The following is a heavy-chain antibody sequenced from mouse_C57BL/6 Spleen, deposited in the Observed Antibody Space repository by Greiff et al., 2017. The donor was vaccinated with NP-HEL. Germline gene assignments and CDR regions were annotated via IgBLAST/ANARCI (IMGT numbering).Heavy chain of an antibody. J-gene: IGHJ3*01. Sequence: VKLMESGPGLVQPSQSLSITCTVSGFSLTSYGVHWVRQSPGKGLEWLGVIWRGGSTDYNAAFMSRLSITKDNSKSQVFFKMNSLQADDTAIYYWAKNGNGYYGYDGFAYWGQGTLVTVSA. CDR1: GFSLTSYG. D-gene: IGHD2-2*01. CDR3: AKNGNGYYGYDGFAY. CDR2: IWRGGST. V-gene: IGHV2-5*01.